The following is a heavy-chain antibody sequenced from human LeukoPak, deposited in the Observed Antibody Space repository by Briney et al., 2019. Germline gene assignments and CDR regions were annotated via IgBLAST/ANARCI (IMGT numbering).Heavy chain of an antibody. CDR2: IYYSGST. CDR3: ARQPFPSSVAGAFDI. D-gene: IGHD6-19*01. CDR1: GGSISSGDYY. Sequence: PSETLSLTCTVSGGSISSGDYYWSWIRQPPGKGLELIGYIYYSGSTNYNPSLKSRVTISVDTSKNQFSLKLSSVTAADTAVYYCARQPFPSSVAGAFDIWGQGTMVTISS. J-gene: IGHJ3*02. V-gene: IGHV4-30-4*01.